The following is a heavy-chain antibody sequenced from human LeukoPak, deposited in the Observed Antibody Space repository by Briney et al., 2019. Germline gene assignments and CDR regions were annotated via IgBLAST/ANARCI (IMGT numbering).Heavy chain of an antibody. CDR1: GFTFSSYG. J-gene: IGHJ4*02. Sequence: PGGSLRLSCAASGFTFSSYGIHWVRQAPGKGLEWVAFIQYIGSNTYYADYVKGRFTISRDNSKNTLYLQMNSLRAEDTAVYYCAKGGGSYFIDYWGQGTLVTVSS. D-gene: IGHD1-26*01. CDR3: AKGGGSYFIDY. CDR2: IQYIGSNT. V-gene: IGHV3-30*02.